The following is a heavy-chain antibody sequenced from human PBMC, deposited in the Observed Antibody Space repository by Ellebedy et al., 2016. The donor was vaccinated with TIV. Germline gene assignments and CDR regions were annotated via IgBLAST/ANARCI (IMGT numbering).Heavy chain of an antibody. Sequence: AASVKVSCKASGYTFTGYYMHWVRQAPGQGLEWMGWINPNSGDTNYAQKFQGWVTMTRDTSISTAYMELSRLRSDDTAVYYCATITGTTGYGMDVWGQGTTVTVSS. J-gene: IGHJ6*02. V-gene: IGHV1-2*04. CDR2: INPNSGDT. CDR1: GYTFTGYY. D-gene: IGHD1-7*01. CDR3: ATITGTTGYGMDV.